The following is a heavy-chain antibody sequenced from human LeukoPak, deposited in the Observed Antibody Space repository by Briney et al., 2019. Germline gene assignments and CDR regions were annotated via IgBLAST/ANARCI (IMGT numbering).Heavy chain of an antibody. V-gene: IGHV4-30-2*01. Sequence: SQTLSLTCAVSGGSISSGGYSWSWIRQPPGKGLEWIGYIYQSGSTYYNPSLKSRVTISVDRSKNQFSLKLSSVTAADTAVYYCARVLLWALAFDIWGQGTMVTVSS. CDR1: GGSISSGGYS. CDR2: IYQSGST. D-gene: IGHD3-10*01. J-gene: IGHJ3*02. CDR3: ARVLLWALAFDI.